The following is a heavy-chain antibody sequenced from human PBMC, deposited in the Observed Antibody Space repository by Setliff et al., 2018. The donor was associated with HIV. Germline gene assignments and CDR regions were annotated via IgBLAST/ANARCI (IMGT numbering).Heavy chain of an antibody. CDR1: GYTFTSDY. Sequence: GASVKVSCKASGYTFTSDYIHWVRQAPGQGLEWMGIISPAGNPTSYAQKFQGRLTMTRDTSTNTVYMELSSVTAADTAVYYCASLKGHYFDTSGYYNNWFDPWGQGTLVTVSS. CDR3: ASLKGHYFDTSGYYNNWFDP. J-gene: IGHJ5*02. D-gene: IGHD3-22*01. CDR2: ISPAGNPT. V-gene: IGHV1-46*01.